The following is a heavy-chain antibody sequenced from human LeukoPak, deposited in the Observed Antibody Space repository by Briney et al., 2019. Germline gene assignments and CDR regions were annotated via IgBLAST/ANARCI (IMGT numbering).Heavy chain of an antibody. Sequence: GGSLRLSCAASGFTVSSNYMSWVRQAPGKGLEWVSVIYSGVSTYYADSVKGRFTISRDNSKNTLYLQMNSLRVEDTAVYYCAKEVVDTAMDAFDYWGQGTLVTVSS. CDR3: AKEVVDTAMDAFDY. J-gene: IGHJ4*02. D-gene: IGHD5-18*01. CDR1: GFTVSSNY. V-gene: IGHV3-53*01. CDR2: IYSGVST.